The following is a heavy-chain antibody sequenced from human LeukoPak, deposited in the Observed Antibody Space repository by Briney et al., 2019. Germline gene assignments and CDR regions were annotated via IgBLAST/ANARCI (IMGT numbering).Heavy chain of an antibody. J-gene: IGHJ4*02. CDR1: GGSISLSYYY. CDR2: VYYSGTT. D-gene: IGHD6-19*01. Sequence: SETLSLTCSVSGGSISLSYYYWGWISQPPGKALEWIGSVYYSGTTSYNPSLKSRVTISVDTSKNQFSLKLSSVTAADTAVYYCARGRNIAVAPIFDYWGQGTLVTVSS. CDR3: ARGRNIAVAPIFDY. V-gene: IGHV4-39*07.